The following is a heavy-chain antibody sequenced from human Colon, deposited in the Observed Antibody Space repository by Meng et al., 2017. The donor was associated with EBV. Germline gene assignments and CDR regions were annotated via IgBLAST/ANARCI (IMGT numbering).Heavy chain of an antibody. V-gene: IGHV4-34*01. CDR2: INHSGST. J-gene: IGHJ4*02. D-gene: IGHD4-17*01. Sequence: QGQRPQWGAGLLKPLETLSLTCAVSGGSFSGYYWSWIRQAPGKGLEWIGEINHSGSTKFNPSLESRVSISVDTSENQVSLKLTSVTAADTAVYYCAGRTTVNLRSFDSWGQGTLVTVSS. CDR1: GGSFSGYY. CDR3: AGRTTVNLRSFDS.